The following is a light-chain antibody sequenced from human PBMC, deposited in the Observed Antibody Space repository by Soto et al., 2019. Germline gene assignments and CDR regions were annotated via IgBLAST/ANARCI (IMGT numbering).Light chain of an antibody. CDR2: NTN. J-gene: IGLJ3*02. CDR3: ATWDDSLSVL. V-gene: IGLV1-44*01. CDR1: TSNIGTNT. Sequence: QSFLPQPPSASGTPGQRVTIFCSGGTSNIGTNTVNWYQQLPGTAPKLLTYNTNQRPAGVPDRFSGSKSGTSASLAISGLRSEEEASYFCATWDDSLSVLFGRGTKLTVL.